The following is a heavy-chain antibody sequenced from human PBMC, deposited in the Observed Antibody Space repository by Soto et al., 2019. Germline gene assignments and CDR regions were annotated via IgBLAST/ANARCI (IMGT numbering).Heavy chain of an antibody. V-gene: IGHV3-15*01. CDR2: IKSKTDGGTT. J-gene: IGHJ4*02. CDR3: TTEWAGYCSGGSCYSRFDY. Sequence: GGSLRLSCAASGFTVCNAWMSWVRQAPGKGLEWVGRIKSKTDGGTTDYAAPVKGRFTISRDDSKNTLYLQMNSLKTEDTAVYYCTTEWAGYCSGGSCYSRFDYWGQGTLVTVS. CDR1: GFTVCNAW. D-gene: IGHD2-15*01.